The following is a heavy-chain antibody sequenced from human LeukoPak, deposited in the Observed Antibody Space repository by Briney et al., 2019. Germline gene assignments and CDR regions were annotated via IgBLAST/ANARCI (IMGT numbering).Heavy chain of an antibody. J-gene: IGHJ4*02. CDR2: ISYDGSTK. CDR3: ARGVVNGVRGFYFDY. CDR1: GFTFSSYV. V-gene: IGHV3-30-3*01. D-gene: IGHD3-10*01. Sequence: SGRSLRLSCAASGFTFSSYVMHWLRQAPGKGREGVAVISYDGSTKYYADSVKGRFTISRDSSKNTLYLQMNSLRAEDTAVYYCARGVVNGVRGFYFDYWGQGTLVTVSS.